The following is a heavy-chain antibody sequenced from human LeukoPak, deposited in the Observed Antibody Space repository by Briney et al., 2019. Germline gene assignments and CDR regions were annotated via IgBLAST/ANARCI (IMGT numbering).Heavy chain of an antibody. J-gene: IGHJ4*02. CDR2: ITSSSSYI. CDR3: VRDGGFCSGGSCYAESYFDY. D-gene: IGHD2-15*01. CDR1: GFTFSNYR. V-gene: IGHV3-21*01. Sequence: GGSLRLSCAASGFTFSNYRMNWVRQAPGKGLEWVSSITSSSSYIYYADSVKGRFTISRDNAKNSLYLQMHRLRAEDTAVYYCVRDGGFCSGGSCYAESYFDYWGQGTLL.